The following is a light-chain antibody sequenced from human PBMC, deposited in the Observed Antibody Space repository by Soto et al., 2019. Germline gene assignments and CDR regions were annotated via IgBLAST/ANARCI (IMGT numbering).Light chain of an antibody. J-gene: IGKJ4*01. CDR2: AAS. CDR3: QQYYSTPPLT. Sequence: DIQMTQSPSSLSASVGDRVTITCRASQSISSYLNWYQQKPGKAHKLLIYAASSLQSGVPSRFSGSGSGTDFTLTISSLQAEDVAVYYCQQYYSTPPLTFGGGTKVEIK. V-gene: IGKV1-39*01. CDR1: QSISSY.